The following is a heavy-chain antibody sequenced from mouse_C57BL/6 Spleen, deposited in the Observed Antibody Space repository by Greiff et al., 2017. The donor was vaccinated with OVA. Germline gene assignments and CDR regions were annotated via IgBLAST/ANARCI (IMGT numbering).Heavy chain of an antibody. V-gene: IGHV5-17*01. Sequence: EVKLMESGGGLVKPGGSLKLSCAASGFTFSDYGMHWVRQAPEQGLEWVAYISSGSSTIYYADPVKGRFTLSRDNAKNTLFLQRTSLRYDDTAMYDCARGENYYGSSWFAYWGQGTLVTVSA. CDR2: ISSGSSTI. J-gene: IGHJ3*01. D-gene: IGHD1-1*01. CDR3: ARGENYYGSSWFAY. CDR1: GFTFSDYG.